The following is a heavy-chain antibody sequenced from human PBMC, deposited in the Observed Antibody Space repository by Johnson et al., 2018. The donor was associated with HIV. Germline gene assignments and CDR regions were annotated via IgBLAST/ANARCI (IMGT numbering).Heavy chain of an antibody. V-gene: IGHV3-66*01. J-gene: IGHJ3*02. CDR3: ARDWNEYSSSDVAFDI. CDR2: IYRGGST. D-gene: IGHD6-6*01. Sequence: MLLVESGGGLVQPGGSLRLSCAASGFTFSSNYMSWVRQAPGKGLEWVSVIYRGGSTYSADSVSGRFTISRDNSTNTLYLQMNRLRAEDTAVYYCARDWNEYSSSDVAFDIWGQGTMVTVSS. CDR1: GFTFSSNY.